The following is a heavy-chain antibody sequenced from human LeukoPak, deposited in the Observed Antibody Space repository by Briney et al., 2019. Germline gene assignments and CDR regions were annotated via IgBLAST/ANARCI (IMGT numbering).Heavy chain of an antibody. V-gene: IGHV3-7*03. CDR3: ARAHSGWSQFDY. J-gene: IGHJ4*02. Sequence: GGSLRLSCAASGFTFSSYWMSWFRQAPGKGLEWVANIKHDGSEKHHVDSVKGRFTTSRDNAQNSLYLQINSLRAEDTAVYYCARAHSGWSQFDYWGQGTLVTVSS. CDR1: GFTFSSYW. D-gene: IGHD6-19*01. CDR2: IKHDGSEK.